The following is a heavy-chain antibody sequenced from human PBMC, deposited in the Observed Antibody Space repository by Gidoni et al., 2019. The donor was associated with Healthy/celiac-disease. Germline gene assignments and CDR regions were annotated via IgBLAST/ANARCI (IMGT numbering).Heavy chain of an antibody. J-gene: IGHJ4*02. CDR3: AREGYYDSSGYYYGY. D-gene: IGHD3-22*01. V-gene: IGHV3-33*01. CDR1: GFTFSSYG. CDR2: IWYDGSNK. Sequence: QVQLVESGGGVVQPGRSLRLSCAASGFTFSSYGMHWVRQAPGKGLEWVAVIWYDGSNKYYADSVKGRFTISRDNSKNTLYLQMNSLRAEDTAVYYCAREGYYDSSGYYYGYWGQGTLVTVSS.